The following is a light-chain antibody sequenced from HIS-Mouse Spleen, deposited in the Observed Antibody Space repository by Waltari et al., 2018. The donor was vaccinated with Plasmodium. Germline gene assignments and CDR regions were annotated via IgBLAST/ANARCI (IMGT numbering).Light chain of an antibody. Sequence: QSALTQPASVSGSPGPSITISCTGTSSDVGSYHLVSWYQQHPGKAPKLMIYEGSKRPSGVSNRFSGSKSGNTASLTISGLQAEDEADYYCCSYAGSSTNWVFGGGTKLTVL. CDR3: CSYAGSSTNWV. V-gene: IGLV2-23*01. CDR2: EGS. CDR1: SSDVGSYHL. J-gene: IGLJ3*02.